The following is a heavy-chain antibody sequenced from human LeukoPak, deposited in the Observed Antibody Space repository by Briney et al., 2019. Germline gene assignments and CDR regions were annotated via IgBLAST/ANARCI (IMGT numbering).Heavy chain of an antibody. CDR2: ISTGSSTI. V-gene: IGHV3-48*02. Sequence: PGGSLRLSCAASGFTFSTYSMNWVRQAPGKGLEWVSFISTGSSTIYYADSVKGRFTISRDNAKNSLYLQMNSLRDEDTAVYYCARVAERQLWLRSAFDYWGQRALLTVSS. J-gene: IGHJ4*02. CDR1: GFTFSTYS. D-gene: IGHD5-18*01. CDR3: ARVAERQLWLRSAFDY.